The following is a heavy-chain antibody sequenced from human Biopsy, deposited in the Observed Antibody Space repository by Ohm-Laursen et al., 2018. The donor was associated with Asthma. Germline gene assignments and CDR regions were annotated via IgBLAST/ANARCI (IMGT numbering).Heavy chain of an antibody. D-gene: IGHD1-1*01. V-gene: IGHV3-30*18. CDR1: GFTFSSYG. Sequence: SLRLSCAAPGFTFSSYGMHWVRQAPGKGLEWAAVISYDGSNKYYADSVKGRFTISRDNSKNTLYLQMNSLRAEDTAVYYCAKESGSNYAFDIWGQGTMVTVSS. CDR2: ISYDGSNK. J-gene: IGHJ3*02. CDR3: AKESGSNYAFDI.